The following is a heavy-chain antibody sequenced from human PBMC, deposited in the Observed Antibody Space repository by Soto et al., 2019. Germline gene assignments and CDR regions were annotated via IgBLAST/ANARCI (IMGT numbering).Heavy chain of an antibody. J-gene: IGHJ4*02. D-gene: IGHD2-15*01. Sequence: QVQLLQPGAVVKKPGASVKVSCKASGYTFRSYGISWVRQAPGQWLEWMGWISAANGDTNSAPKFQGRVNMTTDTSTNTADMELRSLRSDETALYYCATDYRGACGGSCYYFDYWGQGTLVTVSA. CDR1: GYTFRSYG. V-gene: IGHV1-18*01. CDR2: ISAANGDT. CDR3: ATDYRGACGGSCYYFDY.